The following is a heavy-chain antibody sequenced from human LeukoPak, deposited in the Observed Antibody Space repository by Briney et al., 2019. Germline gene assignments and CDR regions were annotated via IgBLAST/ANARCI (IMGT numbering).Heavy chain of an antibody. V-gene: IGHV1-18*01. CDR3: AREESIGRYQFLHDS. CDR2: ISPYNGNT. CDR1: SYTFLRYG. J-gene: IGHJ4*02. Sequence: GSVKVSCKTSSYTFLRYGITWVRQAPGQGLEWMAWISPYNGNTKYVQNLQGRLTITTDTSTSTAYMELRSLTSDDTAVYFCAREESIGRYQFLHDSWGQGTLVTVSS. D-gene: IGHD1-26*01.